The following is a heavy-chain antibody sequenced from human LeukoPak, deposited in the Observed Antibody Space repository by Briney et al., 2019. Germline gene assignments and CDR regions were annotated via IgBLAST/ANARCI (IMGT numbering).Heavy chain of an antibody. Sequence: ASVKVSCKASGYTFTSYGISWVRQAPGQGLEWMGRISAYNGNTNHAQKLQGRVTMTTDTSTSTAYMELRSLRSDDTAVYYCARSEDITIFGVVIVPPFDYWGQGTLVTVSS. CDR2: ISAYNGNT. J-gene: IGHJ4*02. CDR3: ARSEDITIFGVVIVPPFDY. V-gene: IGHV1-18*01. CDR1: GYTFTSYG. D-gene: IGHD3-3*01.